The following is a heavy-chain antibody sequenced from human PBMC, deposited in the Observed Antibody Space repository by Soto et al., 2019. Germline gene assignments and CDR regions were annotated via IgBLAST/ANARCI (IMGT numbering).Heavy chain of an antibody. V-gene: IGHV4-39*01. CDR2: IYYIGST. CDR1: GGSISSSSYY. Sequence: ASETLCLTCTVSGGSISSSSYYWGWIRQPPGKGLEWIGSIYYIGSTYYNPSLKSRVAISVDTSKNQFSLKLSSVTAADTAVYYCATSICGGDCYSGYWGQGTLVTV. J-gene: IGHJ4*02. D-gene: IGHD2-21*02. CDR3: ATSICGGDCYSGY.